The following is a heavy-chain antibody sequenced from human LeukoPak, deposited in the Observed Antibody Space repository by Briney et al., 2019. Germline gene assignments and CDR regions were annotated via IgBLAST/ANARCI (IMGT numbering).Heavy chain of an antibody. CDR1: GGSISNYY. J-gene: IGHJ5*02. Sequence: MPSETLSLTCTDSGGSISNYYWNWIRQPPGKGLEWIGYIYYTGNTNYNPSLKSRVTISVDTYKNQFSLKLSSVTAADTAVYYCARDRLQLQSWGQGTLVTVSS. CDR2: IYYTGNT. CDR3: ARDRLQLQS. D-gene: IGHD1-1*01. V-gene: IGHV4-59*01.